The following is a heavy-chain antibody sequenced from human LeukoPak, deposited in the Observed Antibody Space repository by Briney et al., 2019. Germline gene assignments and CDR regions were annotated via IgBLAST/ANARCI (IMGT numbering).Heavy chain of an antibody. CDR3: ARAVYFVSGTYDRVHFDF. CDR1: GGSISSYY. D-gene: IGHD3-10*01. Sequence: PSETLSLTCTVSGGSISSYYWSWIRQPPGKGLEWIGYIYYGGSTYYNPSLKSRVTISVDTSNNQFSLRLSSVTAADTAVYYCARAVYFVSGTYDRVHFDFWGQGTLVAVSS. V-gene: IGHV4-59*06. CDR2: IYYGGST. J-gene: IGHJ4*02.